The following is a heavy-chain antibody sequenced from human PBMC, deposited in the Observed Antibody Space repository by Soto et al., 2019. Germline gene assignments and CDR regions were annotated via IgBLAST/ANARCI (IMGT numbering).Heavy chain of an antibody. D-gene: IGHD6-6*01. J-gene: IGHJ5*02. CDR2: ITSSGSNT. CDR1: GFTFSGYN. CDR3: GRRGTISSAHRVDR. V-gene: IGHV3-11*01. Sequence: QVQLVESGGGLVKPGGSLRLSCAASGFTFSGYNMSWIRQAPGKGLEWVSYITSSGSNTFDAVSVKGRFTISRDNAMNLLYLQMNSLSAEDTAVYYCGRRGTISSAHRVDRWGQGTRVTVSS.